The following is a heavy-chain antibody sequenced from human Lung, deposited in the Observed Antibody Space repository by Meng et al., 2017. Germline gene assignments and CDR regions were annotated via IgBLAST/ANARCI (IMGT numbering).Heavy chain of an antibody. Sequence: GESLKISCAASGFTFDDYGMSWVRQAPGKGLEWVSGINWNGGSTGYADSVKGRFTISRDNAKNSLYLQMNSLRAEDTALYYCARDWGSSWYTHGYWGQGMLVTVSS. V-gene: IGHV3-20*04. CDR1: GFTFDDYG. CDR2: INWNGGST. D-gene: IGHD6-13*01. J-gene: IGHJ4*02. CDR3: ARDWGSSWYTHGY.